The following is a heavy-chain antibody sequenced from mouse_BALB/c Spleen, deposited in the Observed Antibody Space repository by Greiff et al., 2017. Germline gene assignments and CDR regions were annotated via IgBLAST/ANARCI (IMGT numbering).Heavy chain of an antibody. CDR3: ARDISYAMDY. CDR2: ISNLAYSI. J-gene: IGHJ4*01. D-gene: IGHD6-2*01. CDR1: GFTFSDYG. V-gene: IGHV5-15*02. Sequence: EVQLVESGGGLVQPGGSRKLSCAASGFTFSDYGMAWVRQAPGKGPEWVAFISNLAYSIYYADTVTGRFTISRENAKNTLYLEMSSLRSEDTAMYYCARDISYAMDYWGQGTSVTVSS.